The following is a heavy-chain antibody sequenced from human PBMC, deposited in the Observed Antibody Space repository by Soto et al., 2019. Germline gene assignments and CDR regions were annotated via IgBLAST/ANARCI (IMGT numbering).Heavy chain of an antibody. V-gene: IGHV3-7*01. CDR2: IKQDGSEK. Sequence: PGGSLRLSCAASGFTFTSYWMSWVRQPPGKGLEWVANIKQDGSEKYYVDSVKGRFTISRDNAKNSLYLQMNSLRAEDTAVYYCAISSPVTPPCYWGQGALVTVSS. CDR3: AISSPVTPPCY. D-gene: IGHD3-10*01. J-gene: IGHJ4*02. CDR1: GFTFTSYW.